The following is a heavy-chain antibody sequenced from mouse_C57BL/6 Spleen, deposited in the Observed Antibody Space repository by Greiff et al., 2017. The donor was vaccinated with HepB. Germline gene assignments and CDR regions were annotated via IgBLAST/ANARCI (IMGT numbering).Heavy chain of an antibody. V-gene: IGHV1-15*01. CDR1: GYTFTDYE. CDR2: IDPETGGT. J-gene: IGHJ2*01. Sequence: VKLQESGAELVRPGASVTLSCKASGYTFTDYEMHWVKQTPVHGLEWIGTIDPETGGTAYNQKFKGKAILTADKSSSTAYMELRSLTSEDSAVYYCTGDYWGQGTTLTVSS. CDR3: TGDY.